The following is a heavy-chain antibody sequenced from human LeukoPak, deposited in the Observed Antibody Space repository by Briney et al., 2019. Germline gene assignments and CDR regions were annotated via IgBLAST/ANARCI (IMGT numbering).Heavy chain of an antibody. J-gene: IGHJ3*02. CDR3: ARRKLGSLYDAFDI. CDR2: IFPGDSDI. V-gene: IGHV5-51*01. D-gene: IGHD7-27*01. CDR1: GYRFTSYW. Sequence: PGESLKISCKGSGYRFTSYWIGWVRQMPGKGLEWMGIIFPGDSDIRYSPSFQGQITISADKSINTAYLQWNSLKASDTATYYCARRKLGSLYDAFDIWGQGTMVTVSS.